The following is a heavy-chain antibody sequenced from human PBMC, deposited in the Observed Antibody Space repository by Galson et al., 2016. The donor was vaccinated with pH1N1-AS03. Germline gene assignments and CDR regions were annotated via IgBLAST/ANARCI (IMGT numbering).Heavy chain of an antibody. CDR1: DFSFSRFA. Sequence: SLRLSCAASDFSFSRFAMAWVRQAPGKGLEWVSSIIGRGENTRYAESAKGRLTTSRDNSKNTLYLQLNSLSAEDTALYYCAKGSGYCSDATCYRFSRWGQGTLVTVSS. V-gene: IGHV3-23*01. D-gene: IGHD2-15*01. CDR3: AKGSGYCSDATCYRFSR. CDR2: IIGRGENT. J-gene: IGHJ4*02.